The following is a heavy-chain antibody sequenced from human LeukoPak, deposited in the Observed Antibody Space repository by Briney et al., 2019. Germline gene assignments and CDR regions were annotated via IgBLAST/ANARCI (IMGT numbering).Heavy chain of an antibody. CDR2: IYTSGST. Sequence: SETLSLTCTVSGGSISSYYWSWIRQPAGKGLEWIGRIYTSGSTNYNPSLKSRVTMSVDTSKNQFSLKLSSVTAADTAVYYCARESIVVVPPDYYYYYYMDVWGKGTTGTVSS. J-gene: IGHJ6*03. CDR3: ARESIVVVPPDYYYYYYMDV. CDR1: GGSISSYY. V-gene: IGHV4-4*07. D-gene: IGHD2-2*01.